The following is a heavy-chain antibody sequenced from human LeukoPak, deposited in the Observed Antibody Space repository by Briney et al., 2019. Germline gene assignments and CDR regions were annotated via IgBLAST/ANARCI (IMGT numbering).Heavy chain of an antibody. V-gene: IGHV5-51*01. D-gene: IGHD6-19*01. Sequence: GESLKISCKGAGYSFTSYWIGWVRQMPGKGLEWMGIIYPCDSDTRYSPSFQGQGTISADKSISTAYLQWSSLKASDTAMYYCARTQRGQWNDAFDIWGQGTMVTVSS. CDR1: GYSFTSYW. CDR2: IYPCDSDT. CDR3: ARTQRGQWNDAFDI. J-gene: IGHJ3*02.